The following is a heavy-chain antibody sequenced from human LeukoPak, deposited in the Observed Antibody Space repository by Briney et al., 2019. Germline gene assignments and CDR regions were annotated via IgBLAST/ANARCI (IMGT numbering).Heavy chain of an antibody. D-gene: IGHD3-22*01. CDR1: GFTFTKYA. CDR2: ICGSGTKT. Sequence: GGTLRLSCAASGFTFTKYAMSWVRQAAGKGVEWVSAICGSGTKTFYAESVRGGFTISRDNSNNILFLQMDSLRAEDTAMYYCAKTNYYDTTDDKPYTPHFDYWGQGALVTVSS. V-gene: IGHV3-23*01. CDR3: AKTNYYDTTDDKPYTPHFDY. J-gene: IGHJ4*02.